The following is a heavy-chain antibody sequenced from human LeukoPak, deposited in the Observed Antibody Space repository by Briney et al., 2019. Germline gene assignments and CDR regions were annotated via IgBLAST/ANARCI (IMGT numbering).Heavy chain of an antibody. J-gene: IGHJ5*02. CDR1: GYSISSGYY. CDR2: IYHSGST. V-gene: IGHV4-38-2*02. D-gene: IGHD4-23*01. CDR3: ARSGPAYYGGNWFDP. Sequence: NSSETLSLTCTVSGYSISSGYYWGWIRQPPGQGLEWIGSIYHSGSTYYNPSLKSRVTISVDTSKSQFSLKLSSVTAADTAVYYCARSGPAYYGGNWFDPWGQGTLVTVSS.